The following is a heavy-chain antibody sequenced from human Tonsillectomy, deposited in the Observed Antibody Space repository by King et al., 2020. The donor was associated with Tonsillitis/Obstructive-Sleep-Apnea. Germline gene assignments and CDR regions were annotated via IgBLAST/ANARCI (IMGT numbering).Heavy chain of an antibody. CDR2: ISNSGSYR. D-gene: IGHD4/OR15-4a*01. CDR1: GFSFSTYS. Sequence: VQLVESGGGLVKPGGSLRLSCAASGFSFSTYSMHWVRQAPGNGLEWVSSISNSGSYRYYADSVKVRFTISRDNAKNSLYLQMSSLTADDTAVDYCARVTYEGYCARDWFDPWGQGTLVTVSS. CDR3: ARVTYEGYCARDWFDP. V-gene: IGHV3-21*01. J-gene: IGHJ5*02.